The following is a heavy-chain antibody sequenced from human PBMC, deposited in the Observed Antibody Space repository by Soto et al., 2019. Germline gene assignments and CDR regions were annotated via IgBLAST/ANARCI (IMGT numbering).Heavy chain of an antibody. Sequence: SVEVSFKASGYTFTSYAMHWVRQAPGQRLEWMGWINAGDGNTKYSQKFQGRVTITRDTSASTAYMELSSLRSEDTAVYYCARSTAMASFDYWGQGTLVTVS. CDR2: INAGDGNT. CDR3: ARSTAMASFDY. CDR1: GYTFTSYA. J-gene: IGHJ4*02. V-gene: IGHV1-3*01. D-gene: IGHD5-18*01.